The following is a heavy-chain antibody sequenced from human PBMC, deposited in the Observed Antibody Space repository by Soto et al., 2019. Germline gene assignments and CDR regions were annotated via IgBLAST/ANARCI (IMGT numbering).Heavy chain of an antibody. V-gene: IGHV3-23*01. D-gene: IGHD6-19*01. J-gene: IGHJ5*02. CDR1: GFTFSSYA. CDR3: AKGRYSSGRTNWFDP. CDR2: ISGSGGST. Sequence: GGSLRLSCAASGFTFSSYAMSWVRQAPGKGLEWVSAISGSGGSTYYADSVKGRFTISRDNSKNTLYLQMNSLRAKDTAVYYCAKGRYSSGRTNWFDPWGQGTLVTVSS.